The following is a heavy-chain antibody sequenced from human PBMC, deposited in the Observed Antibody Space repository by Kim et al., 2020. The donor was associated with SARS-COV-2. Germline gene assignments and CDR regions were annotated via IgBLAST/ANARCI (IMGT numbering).Heavy chain of an antibody. J-gene: IGHJ4*02. D-gene: IGHD4-17*01. CDR1: GYTFTSYG. CDR2: ISAYNGNT. V-gene: IGHV1-18*01. CDR3: ARRGIYGDYVWSLYYFDY. Sequence: ASVKVSCKASGYTFTSYGISWVRQAPGQGLEWMGWISAYNGNTNYAQKLQGRVTMTTDTSTSTAYMELRSLRSDDTAVYYCARRGIYGDYVWSLYYFDYWGQGTLVTVSS.